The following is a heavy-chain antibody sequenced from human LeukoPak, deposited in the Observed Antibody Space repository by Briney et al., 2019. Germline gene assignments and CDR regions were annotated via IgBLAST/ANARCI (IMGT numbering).Heavy chain of an antibody. CDR3: ARVRYDSSGYYFDY. D-gene: IGHD3-22*01. V-gene: IGHV4-31*03. CDR1: GGSISSGGYY. Sequence: SETLSLTCTVSGGSISSGGYYWSWIRQHPGRGVEWIGYIYYSGSTYYNPSLKSRVTISVDTSKNQFSLKLSSVTAADTAVYYCARVRYDSSGYYFDYWGQGTLVTVSS. J-gene: IGHJ4*02. CDR2: IYYSGST.